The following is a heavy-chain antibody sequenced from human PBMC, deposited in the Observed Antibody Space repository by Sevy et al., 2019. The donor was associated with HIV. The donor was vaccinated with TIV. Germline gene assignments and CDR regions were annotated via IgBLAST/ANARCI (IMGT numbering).Heavy chain of an antibody. D-gene: IGHD3-22*01. CDR3: ARGGYYYDNAAYYALDS. Sequence: GGSLRLSCAVSGFTVNTYAMHWVRQAPGKGMEWVAIIWSDGAYQYHGDSVKGRFTISRDNSKNTLYLQMNNVRVEDTAVYYCARGGYYYDNAAYYALDSWGQGTLVTVSS. CDR1: GFTVNTYA. J-gene: IGHJ4*02. CDR2: IWSDGAYQ. V-gene: IGHV3-33*08.